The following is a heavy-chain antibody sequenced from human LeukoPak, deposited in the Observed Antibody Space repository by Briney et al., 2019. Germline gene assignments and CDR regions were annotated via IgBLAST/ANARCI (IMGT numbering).Heavy chain of an antibody. CDR3: ASGALQTYYYDSSGPFDY. J-gene: IGHJ4*02. CDR1: GYTFTSYG. D-gene: IGHD3-22*01. CDR2: IIPIFGTA. Sequence: ASVKVSCKASGYTFTSYGISWVRQAPGQGLEWMGGIIPIFGTANYAQKFQGRVTITADESTSTAYMELSSLRSEDTAVYYCASGALQTYYYDSSGPFDYWGQGTLVTVSS. V-gene: IGHV1-69*13.